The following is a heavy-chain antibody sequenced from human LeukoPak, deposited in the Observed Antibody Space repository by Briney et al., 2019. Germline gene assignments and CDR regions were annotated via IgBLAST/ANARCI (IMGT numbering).Heavy chain of an antibody. CDR3: AKDLDNFHTSVFTD. V-gene: IGHV3-23*01. J-gene: IGHJ4*02. CDR1: GITFTSYA. CDR2: ISGSGGST. Sequence: GGSLRLSCAASGITFTSYAMSWVRQAPGKGLEWVSGISGSGGSTYYADSVKGRFTVSRDNSKNTLYLQMNSLRVEDTAVYYCAKDLDNFHTSVFTDWGQGTLVTVSS. D-gene: IGHD3-22*01.